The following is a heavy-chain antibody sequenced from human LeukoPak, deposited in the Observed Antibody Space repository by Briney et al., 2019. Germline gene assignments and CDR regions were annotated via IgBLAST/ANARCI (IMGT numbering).Heavy chain of an antibody. Sequence: GGSLRLSCAASGFTFDDYAMPWVRQAPGKGLEWVSGISWNSGSIGYADSVKGRFTISRDNAKNSLYLQMNSLRAEDTALYYCAKASNYYYYGMDVWGQGTTVTVSS. CDR2: ISWNSGSI. CDR3: AKASNYYYYGMDV. CDR1: GFTFDDYA. J-gene: IGHJ6*02. V-gene: IGHV3-9*01.